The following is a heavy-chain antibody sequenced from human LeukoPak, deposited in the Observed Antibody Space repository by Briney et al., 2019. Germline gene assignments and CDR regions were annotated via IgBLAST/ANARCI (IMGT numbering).Heavy chain of an antibody. CDR3: ARNVESQFYHYGMDV. V-gene: IGHV3-48*03. J-gene: IGHJ6*02. CDR2: ISTTASTK. CDR1: GFPFSSYE. D-gene: IGHD2-15*01. Sequence: PGGSLRLSCAASGFPFSSYEMNWVRQAPGKGLEWISDISTTASTKNYADSVKGRFTTSRDNAKSSLYLQMNSLRAEDTALYYCARNVESQFYHYGMDVWGQGTTVTVSS.